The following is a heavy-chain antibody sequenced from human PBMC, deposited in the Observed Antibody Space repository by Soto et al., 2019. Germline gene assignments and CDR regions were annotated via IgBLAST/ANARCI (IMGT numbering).Heavy chain of an antibody. CDR1: GGSISSYY. CDR3: ASGSGSYYSSYGMDV. V-gene: IGHV4-4*07. CDR2: XXTXXSX. D-gene: IGHD3-10*01. Sequence: PSETLSLTCTVSGGSISSYYWSWIRQPAGKGLEWXGRXXTXXSXXXXXSXXXRVTMSVDTSKNQFSLKLSYVTAADTAVYYCASGSGSYYSSYGMDVWGQGTTVTVSS. J-gene: IGHJ6*02.